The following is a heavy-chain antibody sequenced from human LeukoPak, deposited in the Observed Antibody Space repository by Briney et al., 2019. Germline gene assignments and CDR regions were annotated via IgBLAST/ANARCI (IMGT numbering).Heavy chain of an antibody. Sequence: ASVKVSCKASGYTFTGYYMHWVRQAPGQGLEWMGWISPNSGGTNYAQKIQGRVTMTRHTSISTAYMELSRLRSEDTAVYYCARGPPMTTVSGYFDYWGQGTLVTVSS. CDR2: ISPNSGGT. CDR3: ARGPPMTTVSGYFDY. V-gene: IGHV1-2*02. J-gene: IGHJ4*02. CDR1: GYTFTGYY. D-gene: IGHD4-11*01.